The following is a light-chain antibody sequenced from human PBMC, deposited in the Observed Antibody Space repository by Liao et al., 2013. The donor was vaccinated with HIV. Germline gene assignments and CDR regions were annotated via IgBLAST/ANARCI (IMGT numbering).Light chain of an antibody. CDR1: NIGSEG. CDR2: YDF. J-gene: IGLJ1*01. V-gene: IGLV3-21*04. CDR3: QVWDSSSEHYV. Sequence: SYELTQPPSVSVAPGKTARITCGGNNIGSEGVHWYQQKPGQAPVLVIYYDFDRPSGIPERFSGSTSGNTATLTINRVEAGDEADYYCQVWDSSSEHYVFGTGTKVSV.